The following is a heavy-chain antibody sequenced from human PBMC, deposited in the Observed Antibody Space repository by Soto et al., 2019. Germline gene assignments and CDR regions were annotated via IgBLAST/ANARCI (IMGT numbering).Heavy chain of an antibody. D-gene: IGHD2-2*01. CDR2: IYWDDDK. CDR1: GFSLSTSGVG. Sequence: QITLKESGPTLVKPTQTLTLTCTFSGFSLSTSGVGVGWIRQPPGKALECLALIYWDDDKRYSPSLKSRPTTXPXTXXTPVVLTMTPMDPLDTATSYCAPLPNSYQLNWFAPWGQGTLVTVSS. V-gene: IGHV2-5*02. CDR3: APLPNSYQLNWFAP. J-gene: IGHJ5*02.